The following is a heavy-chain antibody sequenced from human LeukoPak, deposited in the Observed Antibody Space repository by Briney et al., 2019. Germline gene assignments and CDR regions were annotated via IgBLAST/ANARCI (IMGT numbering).Heavy chain of an antibody. D-gene: IGHD4-17*01. CDR2: IYYSGST. V-gene: IGHV4-61*05. CDR3: ARTGYGDPPEPYHFDY. Sequence: PSETLSLTCTVSGGSISSSSYYWGWIRQPPGKGLEWIVYIYYSGSTNYNPSLKSRVTISVDTSKNQFSLKLSSVTAADTAVYYCARTGYGDPPEPYHFDYWGQGTLVTVSS. CDR1: GGSISSSSYY. J-gene: IGHJ4*02.